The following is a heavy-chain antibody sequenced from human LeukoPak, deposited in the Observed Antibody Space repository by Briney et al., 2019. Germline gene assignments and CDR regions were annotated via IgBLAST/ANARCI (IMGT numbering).Heavy chain of an antibody. D-gene: IGHD2/OR15-2a*01. CDR2: ISWHSGRI. J-gene: IGHJ6*03. CDR1: GFSFDDYA. V-gene: IGHV3-9*01. CDR3: AKDAYGGATFFYYMDV. Sequence: GGSLRLSCASSGFSFDDYAMHWVRQAPGKGLEWVSGISWHSGRIAYADSVRGRFTISRHNAKNSLSLQMNSLRDDDTAVYYCAKDAYGGATFFYYMDVWGKGTTVIVSS.